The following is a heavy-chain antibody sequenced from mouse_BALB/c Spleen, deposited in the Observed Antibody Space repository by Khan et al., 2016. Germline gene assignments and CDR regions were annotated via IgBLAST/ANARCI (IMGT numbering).Heavy chain of an antibody. CDR2: ISYSGSA. V-gene: IGHV3-2*02. Sequence: EVELVESGPGLVKPSQSLSLTCTVSGYSITSDYAWNWIRQFPGNKLEWMGYISYSGSASYNPSLKSRISITRDTSKNQFFLQLSSVTTEDAATSCCVHYYGSGYFDVWGAGTTVTVSS. J-gene: IGHJ1*02. D-gene: IGHD1-1*01. CDR3: VHYYGSGYFDV. CDR1: GYSITSDYA.